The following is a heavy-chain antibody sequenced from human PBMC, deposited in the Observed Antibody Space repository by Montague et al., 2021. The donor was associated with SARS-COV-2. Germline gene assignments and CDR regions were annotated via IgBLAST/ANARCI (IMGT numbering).Heavy chain of an antibody. CDR3: ARGMIRGVTTPFDY. Sequence: SDTLSLTCSVSSGSIISSGYYWGWIRQPPGKELEWIGNTYYSGTTYYNPSLQSRGTISVDTSKDHLSLRLSSVTAADTAVYFCARGMIRGVTTPFDYWGQGSQVTVSS. D-gene: IGHD3-10*01. CDR2: TYYSGTT. V-gene: IGHV4-39*02. J-gene: IGHJ4*02. CDR1: SGSIISSGYY.